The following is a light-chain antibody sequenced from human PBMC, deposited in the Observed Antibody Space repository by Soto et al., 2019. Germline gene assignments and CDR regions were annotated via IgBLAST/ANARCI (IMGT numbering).Light chain of an antibody. Sequence: EIVLTQSPGTLSLSPGERATLSCRASQSVNNAYLAWYQQKPAQAPRLLIYDVSKRATGVPDRFSGSGSGTDFTLTISRLEPEDFAVYYCQQYTTSVLTFGGGTKVEI. V-gene: IGKV3-20*01. CDR3: QQYTTSVLT. CDR2: DVS. CDR1: QSVNNAY. J-gene: IGKJ4*01.